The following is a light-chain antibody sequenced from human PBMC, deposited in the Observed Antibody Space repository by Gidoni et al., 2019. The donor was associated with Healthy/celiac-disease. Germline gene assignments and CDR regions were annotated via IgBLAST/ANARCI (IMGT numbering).Light chain of an antibody. CDR3: QQYGSSPWT. Sequence: EMVLTQSTGNLSLSPGERATLACRASQSVSSSYLAWYQQKPGQAPRLLIYGASSRATGIPDRFSGSGSGTDFTLTISRLEPEDFSVYYCQQYGSSPWTFGQXTKVEIK. CDR2: GAS. V-gene: IGKV3-20*01. CDR1: QSVSSSY. J-gene: IGKJ1*01.